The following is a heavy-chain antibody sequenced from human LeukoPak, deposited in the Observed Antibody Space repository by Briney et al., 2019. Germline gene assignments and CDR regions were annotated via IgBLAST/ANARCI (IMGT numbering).Heavy chain of an antibody. CDR3: ATESWKTAIFNS. V-gene: IGHV4-30-4*08. J-gene: IGHJ4*02. Sequence: PSETLSLTCTVSGGSVSSGTFFWSWVRQLPGKGLEWIGYIYHSGSTYYSPSLKSRATMSIDTSKNQFSLELSSVTAADTAVYYCATESWKTAIFNSWGQGTLLTVSS. CDR2: IYHSGST. D-gene: IGHD1-1*01. CDR1: GGSVSSGTFF.